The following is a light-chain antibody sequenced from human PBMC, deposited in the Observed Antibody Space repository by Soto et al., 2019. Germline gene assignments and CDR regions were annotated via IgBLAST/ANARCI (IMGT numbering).Light chain of an antibody. J-gene: IGLJ1*01. V-gene: IGLV2-14*02. CDR3: TSYTSSTPFYV. CDR1: SSDVGSYNL. CDR2: DVS. Sequence: QAVLTQPASVSGSPGQSITISCTGTSSDVGSYNLVSWYQQHPGKAPKLIIYDVSNRPSGVSDRFSGSKSGNTASLTISGLQAEDEAEYYCTSYTSSTPFYVFGTGTKVTVL.